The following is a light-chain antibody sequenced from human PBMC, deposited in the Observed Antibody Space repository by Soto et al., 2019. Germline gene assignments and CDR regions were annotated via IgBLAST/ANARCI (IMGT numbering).Light chain of an antibody. V-gene: IGKV3-11*01. CDR1: QSVDSN. J-gene: IGKJ5*01. Sequence: EIVLTQSPASVSLSPGERATLSCRASQSVDSNLVWYQQKPGQAPRLLIFGASNRATGIPARFSGSGSGTDFTLTINSLEPEDFAVYYCQQRNNWPITFGQGTHWRL. CDR3: QQRNNWPIT. CDR2: GAS.